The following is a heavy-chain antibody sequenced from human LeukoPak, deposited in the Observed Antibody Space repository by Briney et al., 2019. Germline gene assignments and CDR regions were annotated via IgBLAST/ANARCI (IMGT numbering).Heavy chain of an antibody. CDR2: ISYDGSNK. V-gene: IGHV3-30-3*01. D-gene: IGHD5-24*01. CDR1: GFTFSSYA. Sequence: GRSLRLSCAASGFTFSSYAMHWVRQAPGKGLEWVAVISYDGSNKYYADSVKGRFTISRDNSKNTLYLQMNSLRAEDTAVYYCATQMGDYWGQGTLVTVSS. CDR3: ATQMGDY. J-gene: IGHJ4*02.